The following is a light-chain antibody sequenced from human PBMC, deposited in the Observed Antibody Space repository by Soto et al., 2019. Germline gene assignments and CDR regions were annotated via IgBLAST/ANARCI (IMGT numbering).Light chain of an antibody. V-gene: IGLV2-23*02. CDR3: CSYAGSSTYV. CDR1: SCDVGSYNL. CDR2: EVT. Sequence: QSVLTQPASMSGSPGQSITISCTGTSCDVGSYNLVSWFQQHPGKVPKLLIYEVTKRPSGVSNRFSGSKSGNTASLTISGLQAEDEADYHCCSYAGSSTYVFGTGTQLTVL. J-gene: IGLJ1*01.